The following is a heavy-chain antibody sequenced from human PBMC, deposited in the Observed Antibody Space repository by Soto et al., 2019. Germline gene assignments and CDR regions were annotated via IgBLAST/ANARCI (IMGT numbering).Heavy chain of an antibody. CDR2: ISGSGGST. CDR1: GFTFSSYA. V-gene: IGHV3-23*01. D-gene: IGHD3-16*01. J-gene: IGHJ6*02. CDR3: AKGQDHDWGYYYYGMDV. Sequence: CGSLRLSCAASGFTFSSYAMSWFRQAPGKGLEWVSAISGSGGSTYYADSVKGRFTISRDNSKNTLYLQMNSLRAEDTAVYYCAKGQDHDWGYYYYGMDVWGQGTTVTVS.